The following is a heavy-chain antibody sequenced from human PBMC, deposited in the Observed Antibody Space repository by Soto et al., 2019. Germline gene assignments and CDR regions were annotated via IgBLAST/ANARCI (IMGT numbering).Heavy chain of an antibody. CDR2: ITSSTRTT. CDR1: GFTLRSYE. D-gene: IGHD4-17*01. J-gene: IGHJ6*02. CDR3: VRRSTVSYYAVDV. Sequence: GGSLRLSCEASGFTLRSYEMNWVRQAPGKGLEWISYITSSTRTTYYADSVKGRFTMSRDNSKNLLYLQMNSLRTEDTAVYYCVRRSTVSYYAVDVWGQGTTVTVSS. V-gene: IGHV3-48*03.